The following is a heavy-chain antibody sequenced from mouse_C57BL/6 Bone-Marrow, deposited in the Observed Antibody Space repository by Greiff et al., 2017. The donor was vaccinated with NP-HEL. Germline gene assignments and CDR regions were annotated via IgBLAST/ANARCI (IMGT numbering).Heavy chain of an antibody. Sequence: VQLQQSGPGLVAPSQSLSITCTVSGFSLTSYAISWVRQPPGKGLEWLGVIWTGGGTNYNSALKSRLSISKDNSKSQVFLKMNSLQTDDTARYYCARGDYYSNSAWFAYWGQGTLVTVSA. CDR3: ARGDYYSNSAWFAY. CDR1: GFSLTSYA. D-gene: IGHD2-5*01. CDR2: IWTGGGT. J-gene: IGHJ3*01. V-gene: IGHV2-9-1*01.